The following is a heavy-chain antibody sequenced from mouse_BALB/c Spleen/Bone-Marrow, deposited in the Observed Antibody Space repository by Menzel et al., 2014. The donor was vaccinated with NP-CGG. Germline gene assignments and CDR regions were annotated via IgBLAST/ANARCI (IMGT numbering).Heavy chain of an antibody. CDR3: ARPSYDYDLAWFAY. CDR2: ISYSGST. J-gene: IGHJ3*01. D-gene: IGHD2-4*01. V-gene: IGHV3-8*02. CDR1: GDSITSGY. Sequence: DVKLVESGPSLVKPSQTLSLTCSVTGDSITSGYWNWIRKFPGNKLEYMGYISYSGSTYYNPSLKSRISITRDTSKNQYYLQLNSVTTEDTATYYCARPSYDYDLAWFAYWGQGTLGTVSA.